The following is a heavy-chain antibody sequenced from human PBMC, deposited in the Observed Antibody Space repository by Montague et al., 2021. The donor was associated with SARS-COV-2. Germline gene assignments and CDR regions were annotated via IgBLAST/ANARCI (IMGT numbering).Heavy chain of an antibody. CDR3: ARGGGYSYGALDY. J-gene: IGHJ4*02. D-gene: IGHD5-18*01. CDR1: GGSFSGYY. CDR2: INHGGST. Sequence: SETLSLTCVVYGGSFSGYYWSWIRQPPGKGLEWIGEINHGGSTNYNPSLKSRVTISVDTSKKQFSLRLNSVTAADTAVYYRARGGGYSYGALDYWGQGTLVTVSS. V-gene: IGHV4-34*01.